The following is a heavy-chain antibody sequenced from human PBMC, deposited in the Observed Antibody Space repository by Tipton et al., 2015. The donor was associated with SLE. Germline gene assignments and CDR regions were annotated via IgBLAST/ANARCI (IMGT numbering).Heavy chain of an antibody. D-gene: IGHD1-14*01. CDR1: GFTFSDHY. CDR2: SRNKANSYTT. J-gene: IGHJ4*02. V-gene: IGHV3-72*01. Sequence: SLRLSCAASGFTFSDHYMDWVRQAPGKGLEWVGRSRNKANSYTTEYAASVKGRFTISRDDSKNSLYLQMNSLKTEDTAVYYCARGSSSNFRTTTALDYWGQGTLVTVSS. CDR3: ARGSSSNFRTTTALDY.